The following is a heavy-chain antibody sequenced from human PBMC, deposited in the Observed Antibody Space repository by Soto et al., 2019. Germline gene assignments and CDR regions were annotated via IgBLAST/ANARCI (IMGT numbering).Heavy chain of an antibody. CDR3: TRGAPGIAAYGGGG. D-gene: IGHD6-13*01. J-gene: IGHJ4*02. V-gene: IGHV3-53*01. Sequence: EVQLVESGGRLIQPGGSVRLSCAPSGFTVSNNYMRWVRQAPGQGLEWVSLIYRGGSTHYADSVKGRYTISRDNLKNTLYLQRTSLIVEDLAVYYCTRGAPGIAAYGGGGWGKGTLVTVSS. CDR2: IYRGGST. CDR1: GFTVSNNY.